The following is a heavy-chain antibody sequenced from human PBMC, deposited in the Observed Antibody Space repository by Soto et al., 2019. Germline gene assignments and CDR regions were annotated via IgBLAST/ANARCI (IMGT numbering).Heavy chain of an antibody. V-gene: IGHV1-3*01. CDR3: ARDGSSSGWGVYYYYGMDV. Sequence: SVKVSCKASGYTFTSYAMHWVGQAPGQRLEWMGWINAGNGNTKYSQKFQGRVTITRDTSASTAYMELSSLRSEDTAVYYCARDGSSSGWGVYYYYGMDVWGQGTTVTVSS. D-gene: IGHD6-19*01. J-gene: IGHJ6*02. CDR1: GYTFTSYA. CDR2: INAGNGNT.